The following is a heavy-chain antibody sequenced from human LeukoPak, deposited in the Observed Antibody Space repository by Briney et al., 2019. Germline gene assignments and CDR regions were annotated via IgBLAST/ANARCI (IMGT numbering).Heavy chain of an antibody. CDR1: GFTFSSYS. D-gene: IGHD6-19*01. CDR2: ISSSSSYI. V-gene: IGHV3-21*01. CDR3: ARDASPSSGWYVDAFDI. Sequence: GGSLRLSCAASGFTFSSYSMNWVRQAPGKGLEWVSSISSSSSYIYYADSVKGRFTISRDNAKNSLYLQMNSLRAEDTAVYYCARDASPSSGWYVDAFDIWGQGTMVAVSS. J-gene: IGHJ3*02.